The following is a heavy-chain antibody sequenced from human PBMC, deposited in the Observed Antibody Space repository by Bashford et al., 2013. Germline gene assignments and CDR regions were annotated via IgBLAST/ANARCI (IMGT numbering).Heavy chain of an antibody. CDR3: ARDGPVVGVWNAFDV. CDR2: INPNPNSGAT. Sequence: WVRQAPGQGLEWMGWINPNPNSGATKSSQKFQGRVTMTRDTSISTAYMELSSLRSDDTAVYYCARDGPVVGVWNAFDVWGQGTMVT. D-gene: IGHD1-26*01. J-gene: IGHJ3*01. V-gene: IGHV1-2*02.